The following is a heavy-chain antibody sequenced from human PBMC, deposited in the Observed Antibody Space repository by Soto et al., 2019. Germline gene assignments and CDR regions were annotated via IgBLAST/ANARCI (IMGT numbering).Heavy chain of an antibody. CDR2: ISGSGDRA. J-gene: IGHJ4*02. CDR3: ARRYCTTASCYHVDY. CDR1: GFTFTRNA. V-gene: IGHV3-23*01. D-gene: IGHD2-8*01. Sequence: GGSLRLSCAASGFTFTRNAMTWVRQAPGKGLEWVSAISGSGDRAFYADSVEGRFTISRDNSKDTLYLQMSSLRADDTAVYYCARRYCTTASCYHVDYWGQGTLVTVSS.